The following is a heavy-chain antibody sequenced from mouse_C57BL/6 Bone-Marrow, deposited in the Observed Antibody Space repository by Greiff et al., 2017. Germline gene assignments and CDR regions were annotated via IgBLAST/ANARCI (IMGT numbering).Heavy chain of an antibody. CDR3: ARPYYSNYWYFDV. D-gene: IGHD2-5*01. J-gene: IGHJ1*03. CDR1: GYTFTSYW. Sequence: QVQLQQPGAELVKPGASVKMSCKASGYTFTSYWITWVKQRPGQGLEWIGDIYPGSGSTNYNEKFKGKATLTVDTSSSTAYMLLSSLTSEDSAVYYCARPYYSNYWYFDVWGTGTTVTVSS. CDR2: IYPGSGST. V-gene: IGHV1-55*01.